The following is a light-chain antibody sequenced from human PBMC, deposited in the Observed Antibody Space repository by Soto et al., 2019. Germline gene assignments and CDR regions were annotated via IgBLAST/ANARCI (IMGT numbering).Light chain of an antibody. J-gene: IGKJ4*01. Sequence: RLTQSTSDISGALGEGFTITCLASQPVXSYFGWYEAKPGKAPKLLXADAATLQRGVPSRLSGSGSATDFTLTISSLQSEEFATYYCQQYYSYPPTFGGGTKVDIK. CDR1: QPVXSY. V-gene: IGKV1-8*01. CDR2: DAA. CDR3: QQYYSYPPT.